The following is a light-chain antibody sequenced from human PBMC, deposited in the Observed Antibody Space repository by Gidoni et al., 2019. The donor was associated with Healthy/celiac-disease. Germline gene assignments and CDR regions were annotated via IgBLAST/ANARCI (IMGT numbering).Light chain of an antibody. CDR3: QQSYSTPLT. J-gene: IGKJ4*01. CDR2: AAS. Sequence: DIQMTQSPSSLSASVGDRATITCRASQSISSYLNWYQQKPGKAPKLLIYAASSLQSGVPSRFSGSGSGTDFTLTISSLQPEDFATYYCQQSYSTPLTFXGXTKVEIK. V-gene: IGKV1-39*01. CDR1: QSISSY.